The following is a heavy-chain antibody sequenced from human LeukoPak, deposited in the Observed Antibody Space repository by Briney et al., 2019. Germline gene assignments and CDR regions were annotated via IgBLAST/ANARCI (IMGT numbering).Heavy chain of an antibody. J-gene: IGHJ5*02. CDR3: AKDMVRVNWFDP. CDR1: GFTFNSYG. D-gene: IGHD3-10*01. V-gene: IGHV3-30*02. Sequence: PGGSLRLSRAASGFTFNSYGMHWVRQAPGKGLEWVAFIRYDGSNKYYVHSVKGRFTISRDNSKNTLYLQMHSLRGEDTAVYYCAKDMVRVNWFDPWGQGTLDTVSS. CDR2: IRYDGSNK.